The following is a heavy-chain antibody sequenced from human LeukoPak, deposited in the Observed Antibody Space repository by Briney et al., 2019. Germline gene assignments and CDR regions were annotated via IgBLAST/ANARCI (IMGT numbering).Heavy chain of an antibody. D-gene: IGHD3-3*01. V-gene: IGHV3-23*01. Sequence: GGSLRLSCAASGFTFSSYAMSWVRQAPGKGLEWVSAISGRGGTIYYADSVKGRFTISRDNPKNTLYLQMNSLRAEDTAVYYCASGPPFLKYFEYWGQGTLVTVSS. CDR1: GFTFSSYA. J-gene: IGHJ4*02. CDR2: ISGRGGTI. CDR3: ASGPPFLKYFEY.